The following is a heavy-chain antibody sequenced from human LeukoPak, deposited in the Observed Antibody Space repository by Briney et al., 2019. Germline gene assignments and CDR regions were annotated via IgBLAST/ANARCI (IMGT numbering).Heavy chain of an antibody. CDR3: ARVQRDDYGDYGGSWSDWYFDL. CDR2: INHSGST. Sequence: SETLSLTCAVYGGSFSGYYWRWIRQPPGKGLEWIGEINHSGSTNYNPSLKSLVTISVDTSKNQSSLKLSSVTAADTAVYYCARVQRDDYGDYGGSWSDWYFDLWGRGTLVTVSS. J-gene: IGHJ2*01. D-gene: IGHD4-17*01. V-gene: IGHV4-34*01. CDR1: GGSFSGYY.